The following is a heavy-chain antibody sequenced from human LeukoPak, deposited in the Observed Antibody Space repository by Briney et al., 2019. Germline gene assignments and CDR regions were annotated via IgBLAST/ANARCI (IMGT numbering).Heavy chain of an antibody. V-gene: IGHV4-59*01. CDR3: ARGSDYGDY. Sequence: PSETLSLTCTVSGGSISGYYWSWIRQPPGKGLEWIGYIYYSGSTNYNRSLKSRVTISVDTSKNQFSLKLSSVTATDTAVYYCARGSDYGDYWGQGTLVTVSS. D-gene: IGHD3-3*01. CDR2: IYYSGST. J-gene: IGHJ4*02. CDR1: GGSISGYY.